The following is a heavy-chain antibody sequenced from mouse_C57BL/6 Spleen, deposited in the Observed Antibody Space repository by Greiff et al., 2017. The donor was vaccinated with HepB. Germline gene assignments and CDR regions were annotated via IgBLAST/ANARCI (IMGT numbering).Heavy chain of an antibody. CDR2: IWSGGST. V-gene: IGHV2-2*01. Sequence: VKLVESGPGLVQPSQSLSITCTVSGFSLTSYGVHWVRQSPGKGLEWLGVIWSGGSTDYNAAFISRLSISKDNSKSQVFFKMNSLQADDTAIYYCAREGDGYGDYAMDYWGQGTSVTVSS. CDR1: GFSLTSYG. D-gene: IGHD2-2*01. J-gene: IGHJ4*01. CDR3: AREGDGYGDYAMDY.